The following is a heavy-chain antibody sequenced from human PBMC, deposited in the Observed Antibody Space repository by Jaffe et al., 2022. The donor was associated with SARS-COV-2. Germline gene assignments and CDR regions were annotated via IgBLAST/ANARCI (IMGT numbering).Heavy chain of an antibody. CDR1: GFTFSSYA. V-gene: IGHV3-30*04. CDR3: ARDFIYSNGWNWFDP. J-gene: IGHJ5*02. D-gene: IGHD6-19*01. Sequence: QVQLVESGGGVVQPGGSLRLSCAASGFTFSSYAMHWVRQAPGKGLEWVAVMSFGGTSIYYADSVKGRFTISRDNSKNTLYLQMNSLRPEDTAVYYCARDFIYSNGWNWFDPWGQGTLVTVSS. CDR2: MSFGGTSI.